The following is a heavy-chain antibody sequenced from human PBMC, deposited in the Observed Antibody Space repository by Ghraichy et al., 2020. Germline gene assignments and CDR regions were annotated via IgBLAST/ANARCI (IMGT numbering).Heavy chain of an antibody. CDR2: IYTGEST. J-gene: IGHJ4*02. V-gene: IGHV4-4*09. Sequence: SETLSLTCTVSGGSINNDYWSWIRQPPGKGLEWIGYIYTGESTNYNPSLKSRVSITVDTSKNQFSLKLSSVTAADTAVYYCARQSPKTEDSGDNSDHLPFDSWGQGILVTVSS. D-gene: IGHD4-23*01. CDR1: GGSINNDY. CDR3: ARQSPKTEDSGDNSDHLPFDS.